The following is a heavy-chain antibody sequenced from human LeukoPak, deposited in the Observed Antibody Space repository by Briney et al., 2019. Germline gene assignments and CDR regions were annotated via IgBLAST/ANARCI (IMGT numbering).Heavy chain of an antibody. CDR2: IYSGGST. CDR3: ARHMSSGWYEFDY. J-gene: IGHJ4*02. D-gene: IGHD6-19*01. Sequence: GGSLRLSCAASGFTFSSYAMSWVRQAPGKGLEWVSVIYSGGSTYYADSVKGRFTISRDNSKNTLYLQMNSLRAEDTAVYYCARHMSSGWYEFDYWGQGTLVTVSS. V-gene: IGHV3-66*04. CDR1: GFTFSSYA.